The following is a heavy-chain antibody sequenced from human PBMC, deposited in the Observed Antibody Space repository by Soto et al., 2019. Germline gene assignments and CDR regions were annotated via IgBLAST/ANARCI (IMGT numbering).Heavy chain of an antibody. V-gene: IGHV1-18*01. D-gene: IGHD1-1*01. CDR3: ARGGYRDY. CDR2: ISAHNGNT. CDR1: GYTFTSYG. J-gene: IGHJ4*02. Sequence: QIHLVQSGAEVKKPGASVKVSCKGSGYTFTSYGITWVRQAPGQGLEWMGWISAHNGNTDYAQKLQGRVTVTRDTSTNTGYMELRSLRSDDTAVYYCARGGYRDYWGQGALVTVSS.